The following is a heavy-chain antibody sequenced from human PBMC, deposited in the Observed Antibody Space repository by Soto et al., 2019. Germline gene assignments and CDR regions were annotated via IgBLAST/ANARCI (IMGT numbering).Heavy chain of an antibody. V-gene: IGHV3-21*01. D-gene: IGHD2-2*01. Sequence: GGSLRLSCAASGVPFSSYSMNWVRQAPGKGLEWVSSISSSSSYIYYADSVKGRFTISRDNAKNSLYLQMNSLRAEDTAVYYCARDPSADIVVVPAAPTSALYGVDVWGQGTTVTVSS. CDR3: ARDPSADIVVVPAAPTSALYGVDV. CDR1: GVPFSSYS. J-gene: IGHJ6*02. CDR2: ISSSSSYI.